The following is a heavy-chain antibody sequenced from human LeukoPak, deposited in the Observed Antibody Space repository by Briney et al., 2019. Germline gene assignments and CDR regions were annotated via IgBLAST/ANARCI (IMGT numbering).Heavy chain of an antibody. CDR1: GFTFSSYA. D-gene: IGHD3-3*01. CDR2: ISGSGGST. CDR3: AKAFGDFWSGYYLYAAEYFQH. Sequence: TGGSLRLSCAASGFTFSSYAMSWVRQAPGKGLEWVSAISGSGGSTYYADSVKGRFTISRDNSKNTLYLQMNSLRAEDTAVYYCAKAFGDFWSGYYLYAAEYFQHWGQGTLVTVSS. J-gene: IGHJ1*01. V-gene: IGHV3-23*01.